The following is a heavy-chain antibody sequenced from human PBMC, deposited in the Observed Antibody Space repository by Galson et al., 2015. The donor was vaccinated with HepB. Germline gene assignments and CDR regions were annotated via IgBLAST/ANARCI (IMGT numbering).Heavy chain of an antibody. CDR2: ISSNGGST. V-gene: IGHV3-64D*06. CDR1: GFTFSSYA. Sequence: SLRLSCAASGFTFSSYAMHWVRQAPGKGLEYVSAISSNGGSTYYADSVKVRFTISRDNSKNTLYLQMSSLRAEDTAVYYCVKGRYFDWLLGADYWGQGTLVTVSS. D-gene: IGHD3-9*01. CDR3: VKGRYFDWLLGADY. J-gene: IGHJ4*02.